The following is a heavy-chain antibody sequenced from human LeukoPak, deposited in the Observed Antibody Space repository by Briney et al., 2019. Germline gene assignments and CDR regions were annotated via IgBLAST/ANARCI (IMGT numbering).Heavy chain of an antibody. J-gene: IGHJ6*03. Sequence: GGSLRPSCAASGFTFSSYGMHWVRQAPGKGLEWVAFIRYDGSNKYYADSVKGRFTISRDNSKNTLYLQMNSLRAEDTAVYYCAKTRRELLWFRELSWYYYYMDVWGKGTTVTISS. CDR3: AKTRRELLWFRELSWYYYYMDV. CDR1: GFTFSSYG. V-gene: IGHV3-30*02. D-gene: IGHD3-10*01. CDR2: IRYDGSNK.